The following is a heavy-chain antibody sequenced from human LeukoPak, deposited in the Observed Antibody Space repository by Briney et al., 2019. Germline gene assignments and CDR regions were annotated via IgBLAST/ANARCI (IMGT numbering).Heavy chain of an antibody. V-gene: IGHV1-18*01. J-gene: IGHJ4*02. Sequence: ASVKVSCKASGYTFTSYPISWVRQAPGQGLEWMGLISAYGNTNYAQNLQGRVTMTTDTSTSTAYMELRSLRSDDTAVYYCARGIIGYYFDYWGQGTLVTVSS. CDR1: GYTFTSYP. D-gene: IGHD2-15*01. CDR3: ARGIIGYYFDY. CDR2: ISAYGNT.